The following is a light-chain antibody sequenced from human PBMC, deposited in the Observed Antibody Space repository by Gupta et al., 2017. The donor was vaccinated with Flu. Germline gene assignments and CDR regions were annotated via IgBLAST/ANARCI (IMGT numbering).Light chain of an antibody. V-gene: IGLV1-44*01. CDR2: SDN. CDR1: RSNIGSNT. Sequence: RVFISCSGSRSNIGSNTVNWYQQVAGAAPNLLIYSDNQRPSGVPDRFSGSRSGTSASLAISGLQSDDDADYYCAAWHDTQSGYVLGTGTKLTVL. J-gene: IGLJ1*01. CDR3: AAWHDTQSGYV.